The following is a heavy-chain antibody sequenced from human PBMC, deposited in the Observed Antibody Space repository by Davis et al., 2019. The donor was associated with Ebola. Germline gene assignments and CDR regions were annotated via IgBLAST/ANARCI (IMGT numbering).Heavy chain of an antibody. CDR3: ARDSHDYVWGSYQALLAFDI. J-gene: IGHJ3*02. CDR1: PFSFSSYA. CDR2: ISGSGGST. Sequence: PGGSLRLSCTASPFSFSSYAMSWVRQAPGKGLEWVSAISGSGGSTYYADSVKGRFTISRDNSKNTLYLQMNSLRAEDTAVYYCARDSHDYVWGSYQALLAFDIWGQGKMVTVSS. D-gene: IGHD3-16*02. V-gene: IGHV3-23*01.